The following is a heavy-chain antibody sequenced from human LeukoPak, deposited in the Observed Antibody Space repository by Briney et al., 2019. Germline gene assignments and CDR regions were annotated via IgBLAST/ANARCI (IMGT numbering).Heavy chain of an antibody. CDR2: IYYSGKT. D-gene: IGHD3-3*01. CDR3: ARHVTLRFLEWLDV. Sequence: NPSETLSLICTGSGGSISSYYWSWIRQPPGKGLEWIGYIYYSGKTNYNPSLKSRVTISVDTSKNQFSLKLSSVTAADTAVYYGARHVTLRFLEWLDVWGQGTTVTVSS. V-gene: IGHV4-59*08. J-gene: IGHJ6*02. CDR1: GGSISSYY.